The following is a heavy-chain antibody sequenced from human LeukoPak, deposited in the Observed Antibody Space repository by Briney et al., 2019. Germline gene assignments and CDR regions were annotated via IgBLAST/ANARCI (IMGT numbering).Heavy chain of an antibody. Sequence: ASVKVSCKASGGTFSSYAISWVRQAPGQGLEWMGGIIPIFGTANYAQEFQGRVTITADESTSTAYMELSSLRSEDTAVYYCARGTDLGVVVPAAMGYWGQGTLVTVSS. D-gene: IGHD2-2*01. CDR1: GGTFSSYA. CDR2: IIPIFGTA. V-gene: IGHV1-69*13. J-gene: IGHJ4*02. CDR3: ARGTDLGVVVPAAMGY.